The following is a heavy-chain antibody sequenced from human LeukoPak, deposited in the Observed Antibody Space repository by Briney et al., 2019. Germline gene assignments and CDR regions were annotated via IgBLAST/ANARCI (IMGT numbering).Heavy chain of an antibody. Sequence: PSGTLFLTCTVSGGSVSSGSYYWSWIRQPPGKGLEWIGYIYYSGSTNYNPSLKSRVTISVDTSKNQFSLKLSSVTAADTAVYYCARGRAGSYYYYGMDVWGQGTTVTVSS. CDR3: ARGRAGSYYYYGMDV. CDR2: IYYSGST. D-gene: IGHD6-19*01. J-gene: IGHJ6*02. CDR1: GGSVSSGSYY. V-gene: IGHV4-61*01.